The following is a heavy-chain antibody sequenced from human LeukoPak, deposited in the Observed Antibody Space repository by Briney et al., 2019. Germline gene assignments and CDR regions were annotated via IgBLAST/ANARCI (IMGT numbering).Heavy chain of an antibody. Sequence: AETLSLTCTLSRGAISSYYWNWIRQPSGKGLEWIGYASTSGNHNNNPTLKTRDTISVDTSKNQVSLNLTSVTAADTAVYVCARTFWSGYYTSIPSDFYYYMDVWGKGTTVTVSS. CDR1: RGAISSYY. D-gene: IGHD3-3*01. V-gene: IGHV4-4*09. CDR3: ARTFWSGYYTSIPSDFYYYMDV. CDR2: ASTSGNH. J-gene: IGHJ6*03.